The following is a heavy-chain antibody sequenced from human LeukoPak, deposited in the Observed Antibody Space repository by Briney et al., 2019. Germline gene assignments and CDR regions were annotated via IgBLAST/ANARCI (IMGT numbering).Heavy chain of an antibody. CDR3: ARDYSSGWYPDY. CDR1: GFTFSSYA. V-gene: IGHV3-21*01. CDR2: ISSSSSYI. Sequence: PGGSLRLSCAASGFTFSSYAMSWVRQAPGKGLEWVSSISSSSSYIYYADSVKGRFTISRDNAKNSLYLQMNSLRAEDTAVYYCARDYSSGWYPDYWGQGTLVTVSS. J-gene: IGHJ4*02. D-gene: IGHD6-19*01.